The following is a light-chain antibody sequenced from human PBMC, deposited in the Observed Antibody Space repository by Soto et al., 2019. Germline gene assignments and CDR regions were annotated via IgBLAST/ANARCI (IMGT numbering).Light chain of an antibody. V-gene: IGLV2-14*01. CDR3: ASYTGTSTDVL. CDR1: SSDIGAYNY. J-gene: IGLJ7*01. CDR2: EVS. Sequence: QSALTQPASVSGSPGQSITISCAGTSSDIGAYNYVSWYQQHPGRAPKLMLYEVSHRPSGVSNRFSGSKSANTASLTISGLQPEDEADYYCASYTGTSTDVLFGGGTQLTVL.